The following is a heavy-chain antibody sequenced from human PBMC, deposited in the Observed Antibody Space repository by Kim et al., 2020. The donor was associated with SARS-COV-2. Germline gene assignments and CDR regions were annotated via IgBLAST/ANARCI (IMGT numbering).Heavy chain of an antibody. CDR3: ARDPLSGRHSSNFDY. CDR1: GFTFSSYE. Sequence: GGSLRLSCAASGFTFSSYEMNWLRQAPGKGLEWVSYIGPRGSTIYYADSVRGRFTISRDNAKNSLYLQMNNLRVEDTAVYYCARDPLSGRHSSNFDYWG. V-gene: IGHV3-48*03. J-gene: IGHJ4*01. D-gene: IGHD6-19*01. CDR2: IGPRGSTI.